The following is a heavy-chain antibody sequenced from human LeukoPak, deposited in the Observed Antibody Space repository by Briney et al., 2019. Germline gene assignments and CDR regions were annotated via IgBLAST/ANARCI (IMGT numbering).Heavy chain of an antibody. CDR3: ARDVGWFDP. Sequence: GASVKVSCKTSGGTAGGTFSTYAISWVRQAPGQGLEWMGGIIPLFGTANYAQQFQGRVTITADESTHTAYMELNSLRSEDTAVYYCARDVGWFDPWGQGTLVTVSS. V-gene: IGHV1-69*13. J-gene: IGHJ5*02. CDR2: IIPLFGTA. CDR1: GGTAGGTFSTYA.